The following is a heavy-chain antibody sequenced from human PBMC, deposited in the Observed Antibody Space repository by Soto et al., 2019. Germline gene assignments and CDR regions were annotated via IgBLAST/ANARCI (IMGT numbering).Heavy chain of an antibody. Sequence: EVQLVESGGGLVQPGRSLRLSCAASGFTFDDYAMHWVRQAPGKGLEWVSGITWNSGNIGYADSVKGRFTISRDNAKNSLCLQMNSLRAEETALYHCARGMLRVRGGSVWDYWGQGTLVTVSS. J-gene: IGHJ4*02. D-gene: IGHD3-16*01. CDR3: ARGMLRVRGGSVWDY. V-gene: IGHV3-9*01. CDR2: ITWNSGNI. CDR1: GFTFDDYA.